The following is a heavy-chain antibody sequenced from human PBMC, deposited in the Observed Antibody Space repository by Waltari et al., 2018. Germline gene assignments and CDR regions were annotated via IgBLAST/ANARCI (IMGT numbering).Heavy chain of an antibody. CDR2: ISGSGGST. V-gene: IGHV3-23*01. CDR1: GFTFSSYA. D-gene: IGHD4-17*01. J-gene: IGHJ4*02. CDR3: AKAPRRLPEY. Sequence: EVQLLESGGGLVQPGGSLRLSCAASGFTFSSYAITWVRQAPGKGLEWVSAISGSGGSTYYADSVKGRFTISRDNSKNTLYLQMNSLRAEDTAIYYCAKAPRRLPEYWGQGTLVTVSS.